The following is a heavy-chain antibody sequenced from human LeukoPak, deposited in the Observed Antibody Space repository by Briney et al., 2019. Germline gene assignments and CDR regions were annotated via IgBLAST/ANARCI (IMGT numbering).Heavy chain of an antibody. Sequence: ASVKVSCKASGGTFSSYAISWVRQAPGQGLEWMGGIIPIFGTANYAQKLQGRVTMTTDTSTSTAYMELRSLRSDDTAVYYCARGADSGSDFEPYNWFDPWGQGTLVTVSS. CDR1: GGTFSSYA. J-gene: IGHJ5*02. V-gene: IGHV1-69*05. CDR2: IIPIFGTA. CDR3: ARGADSGSDFEPYNWFDP. D-gene: IGHD3-22*01.